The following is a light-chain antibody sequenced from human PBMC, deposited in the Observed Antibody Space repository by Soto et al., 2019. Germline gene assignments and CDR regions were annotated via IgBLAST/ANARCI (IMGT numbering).Light chain of an antibody. Sequence: DVVMTQSPLSLPVTLGQPASISCRSSQSLAYSDGNTYLNWFQQRPGQSPRRLIYKVSNRNSGAPDRFSGSGSGTDRTLKISRVEAEDVGVYYCMHGNHWPPYTFGQGTKLEIK. CDR3: MHGNHWPPYT. CDR2: KVS. J-gene: IGKJ2*01. CDR1: QSLAYSDGNTY. V-gene: IGKV2-30*01.